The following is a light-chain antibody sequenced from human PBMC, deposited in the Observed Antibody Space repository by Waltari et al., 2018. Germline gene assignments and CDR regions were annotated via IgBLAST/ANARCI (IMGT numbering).Light chain of an antibody. Sequence: ERVMTPSPATLSVSPGETATLSCRASQSASTNSAWYQQKAGQAPRLLIYDASIRATGVPARFSGSGAGTEFTLTITGLQSEDFAVYYCQQYNNWLYTFGQGTKLEIK. J-gene: IGKJ2*01. V-gene: IGKV3-15*01. CDR3: QQYNNWLYT. CDR2: DAS. CDR1: QSASTN.